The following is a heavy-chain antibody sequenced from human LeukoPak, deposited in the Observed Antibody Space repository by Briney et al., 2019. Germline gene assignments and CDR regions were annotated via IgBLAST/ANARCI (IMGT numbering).Heavy chain of an antibody. CDR3: VRAVEYYYDSSGYAVDY. CDR2: ISSSSSNI. Sequence: GGSLRLSCAASGFTFAGYSMNWVRQAPGKGLEWVSSISSSSSNIYYADSVTGRFTISRDNAKNSLYLQMSSLRAEDTAVYYCVRAVEYYYDSSGYAVDYWGQGTLVTVSS. J-gene: IGHJ4*02. D-gene: IGHD3-22*01. CDR1: GFTFAGYS. V-gene: IGHV3-21*01.